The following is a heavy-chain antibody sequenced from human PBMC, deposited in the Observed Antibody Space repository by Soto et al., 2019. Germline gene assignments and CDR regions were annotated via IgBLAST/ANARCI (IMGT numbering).Heavy chain of an antibody. J-gene: IGHJ6*03. Sequence: SGPTLVNPTQTLTLTCTFSGFSLSTSGVGVGWIRQPPGKALEWLALIYWDDDKRYSPSLKSRLTITKDTSKNQVVLTMTNMDPVDTATYYCAHRRALDYYCSGSYSEDYMDVWGQGTTVTVSS. CDR2: IYWDDDK. D-gene: IGHD3-10*01. CDR1: GFSLSTSGVG. V-gene: IGHV2-5*02. CDR3: AHRRALDYYCSGSYSEDYMDV.